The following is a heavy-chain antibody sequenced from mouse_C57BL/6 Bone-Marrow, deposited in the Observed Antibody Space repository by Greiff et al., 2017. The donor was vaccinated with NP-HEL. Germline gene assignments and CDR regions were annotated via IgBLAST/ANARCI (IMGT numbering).Heavy chain of an antibody. CDR3: ARPKWLLRYFDY. Sequence: GKLVESGGDLVKPGGSLKLSCAASGFTFSSYGMSWVRQTPDKRLEWVATISSGGSYTYYPDSVKGRFTISRDNAKNTLYLQMSSLKSEDTAMYYCARPKWLLRYFDYWGQGTTLTVSS. J-gene: IGHJ2*01. CDR2: ISSGGSYT. V-gene: IGHV5-6*02. D-gene: IGHD2-3*01. CDR1: GFTFSSYG.